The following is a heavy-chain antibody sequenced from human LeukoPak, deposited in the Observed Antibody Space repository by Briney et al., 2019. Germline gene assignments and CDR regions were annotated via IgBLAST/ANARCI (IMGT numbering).Heavy chain of an antibody. V-gene: IGHV1-69*04. D-gene: IGHD2-21*02. CDR2: IIPILGIA. CDR3: ASDDCGDCYIPGFDY. CDR1: GGTFSSYA. Sequence: SVKVSCKASGGTFSSYAISWVRQAPGQGLEWMGRIIPILGIANYAQKFQGRVTITADKSTSTAYMELSSLRSEDTAVYYCASDDCGDCYIPGFDYWGQGTLVTVSS. J-gene: IGHJ4*02.